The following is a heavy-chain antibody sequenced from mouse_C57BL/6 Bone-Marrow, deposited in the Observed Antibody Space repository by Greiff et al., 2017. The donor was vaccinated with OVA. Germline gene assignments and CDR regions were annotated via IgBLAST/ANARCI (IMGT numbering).Heavy chain of an antibody. CDR3: ASLIYYDYVFDY. J-gene: IGHJ2*01. CDR1: GYTFTSYW. D-gene: IGHD2-4*01. CDR2: IYPGSGST. V-gene: IGHV1-55*01. Sequence: QVQLQQPGAELVKPGASVKMSCKASGYTFTSYWITWVKQRPGQGLAWIGDIYPGSGSTNYNEKFKTKATLTVDPSSSTAYMQLSSLTSEDSAVYYCASLIYYDYVFDYWGQGTTLTVSS.